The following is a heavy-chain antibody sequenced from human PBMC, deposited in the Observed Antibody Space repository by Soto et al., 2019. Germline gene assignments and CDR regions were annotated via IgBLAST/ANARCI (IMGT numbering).Heavy chain of an antibody. CDR3: SRDLSPY. V-gene: IGHV1-46*03. CDR2: VKPTGGNP. J-gene: IGHJ4*02. D-gene: IGHD3-16*02. CDR1: GYHFTRYF. Sequence: ASGKVSCKTSGYHFTRYFIHWVRQAPGQGLEWMVKVKPTGGNPTFGQKFQGRVTVTTDTSTSTVYMELSSLRSDDTAVYYCSRDLSPYWGQGTLVTVSS.